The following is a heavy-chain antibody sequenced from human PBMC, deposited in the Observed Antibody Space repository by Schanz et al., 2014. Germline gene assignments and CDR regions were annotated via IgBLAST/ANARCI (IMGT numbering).Heavy chain of an antibody. J-gene: IGHJ4*02. D-gene: IGHD1-26*01. CDR1: GFTFSSYG. Sequence: VQLVESGGGVVQPGRSLRLSCAASGFTFSSYGMHWVRQAPGKGLEWVSAISGSGGSTYYADSVKGRFTISRDNSKNTLYLQMNSLRAEDTGLYFCARGGSGSHYRLDYWGQGTLVTVSS. V-gene: IGHV3-23*04. CDR2: ISGSGGST. CDR3: ARGGSGSHYRLDY.